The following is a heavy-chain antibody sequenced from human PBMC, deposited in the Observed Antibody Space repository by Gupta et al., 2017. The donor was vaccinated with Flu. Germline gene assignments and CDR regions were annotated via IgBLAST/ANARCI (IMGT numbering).Heavy chain of an antibody. CDR3: AREYYDFWSASYYYYGMDV. V-gene: IGHV4-61*02. CDR2: IYTSGST. D-gene: IGHD3-3*01. J-gene: IGHJ6*02. CDR1: GGSISSGSYY. Sequence: QVQLQESGPGLVKPSQTLSLTCTVSGGSISSGSYYWSWIRHPAGKGLEWIGRIYTSGSTNYNPSLKSRVTISVDTSKNQFSLKLSSVTAADTAVYYCAREYYDFWSASYYYYGMDVWGQGTTVTVSS.